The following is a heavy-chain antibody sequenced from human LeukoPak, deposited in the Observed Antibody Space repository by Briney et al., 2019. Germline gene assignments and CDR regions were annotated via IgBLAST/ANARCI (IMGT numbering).Heavy chain of an antibody. CDR2: IYYSGST. V-gene: IGHV4-30-4*01. Sequence: SETLSLTCTVSGDSISSGEYYWSWIRQPPGKGLEWIGYIYYSGSTYYNPSLKSRVTISLDTSKNQLSLKLSSVTAADTAVYYCARVEPSRSGYDYWIFDYWGQGTLVTVFS. CDR1: GDSISSGEYY. CDR3: ARVEPSRSGYDYWIFDY. J-gene: IGHJ4*02. D-gene: IGHD5-12*01.